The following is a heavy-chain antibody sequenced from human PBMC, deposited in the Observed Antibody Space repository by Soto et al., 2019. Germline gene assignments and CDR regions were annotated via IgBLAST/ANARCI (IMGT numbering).Heavy chain of an antibody. J-gene: IGHJ6*02. Sequence: GASVKVSCKASGYTFTSYGISWVRQAPGQGLEWMGWISAYNGNTNYAQKLQGRVTMTTDTSTSTAYMELRSLRSDDTAVYYCARERRSGSSSWYKDHGMDVWGQGTTVTVSS. D-gene: IGHD6-13*01. CDR1: GYTFTSYG. CDR3: ARERRSGSSSWYKDHGMDV. V-gene: IGHV1-18*01. CDR2: ISAYNGNT.